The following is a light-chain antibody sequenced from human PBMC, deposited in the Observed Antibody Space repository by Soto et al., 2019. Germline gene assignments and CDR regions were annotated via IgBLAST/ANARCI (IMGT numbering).Light chain of an antibody. Sequence: IQMTQSPSTLSASVGDRVTITCRASQSISSYLNWYQQKPGKAPKLLIYAASSLQSGVPSRFSGSGSGTDLTLTISSLQPEDFATYYCQQSYSTPATFGGGTKVDIK. CDR2: AAS. CDR3: QQSYSTPAT. V-gene: IGKV1-39*01. J-gene: IGKJ4*01. CDR1: QSISSY.